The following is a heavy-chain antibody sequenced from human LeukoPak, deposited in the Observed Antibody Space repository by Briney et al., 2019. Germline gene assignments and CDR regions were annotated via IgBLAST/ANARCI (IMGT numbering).Heavy chain of an antibody. D-gene: IGHD1-14*01. J-gene: IGHJ6*03. CDR2: ISSSSTTI. Sequence: GGSLRLSCAASGFTFSSYSMNWVRQAPGKGLEWASYISSSSTTIYYADSVKGRFTISRDNAKNSLYLQMNSLRAEDTAVYYCASSGGAYYMDVWGKGTTVTVSS. CDR1: GFTFSSYS. CDR3: ASSGGAYYMDV. V-gene: IGHV3-48*04.